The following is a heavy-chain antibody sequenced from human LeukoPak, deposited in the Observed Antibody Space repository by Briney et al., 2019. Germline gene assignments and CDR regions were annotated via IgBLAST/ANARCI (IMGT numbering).Heavy chain of an antibody. CDR3: AKDPWFGEFYYMDV. V-gene: IGHV3-30*18. Sequence: GRSLRLSCAASGFTFSSYGMHWVRQAPGKGLEWVAVISYDGSNKYYTDSVNGRFTISRDNSKNTLYLQMNSLRAEDTAVYYCAKDPWFGEFYYMDVWGKGTTVTVSS. CDR1: GFTFSSYG. D-gene: IGHD3-10*01. CDR2: ISYDGSNK. J-gene: IGHJ6*03.